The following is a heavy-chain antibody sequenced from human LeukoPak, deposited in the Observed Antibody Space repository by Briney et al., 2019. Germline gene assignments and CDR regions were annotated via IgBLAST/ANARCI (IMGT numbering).Heavy chain of an antibody. V-gene: IGHV4-34*01. CDR1: GGSFSGYY. J-gene: IGHJ4*02. CDR3: ARGRGVFWSGYYSDY. CDR2: INHSGST. Sequence: PSETLSLTCAVYGGSFSGYYWSWIRQPPGKGLEWIGEINHSGSTNYNPSLKSRVTISVDTSKNQFSLKLSSVTAADTAVYYCARGRGVFWSGYYSDYRGQGTLVTVSS. D-gene: IGHD3-3*01.